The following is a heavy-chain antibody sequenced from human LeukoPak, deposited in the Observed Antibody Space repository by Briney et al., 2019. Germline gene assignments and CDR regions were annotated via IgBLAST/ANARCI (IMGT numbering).Heavy chain of an antibody. CDR2: ISYSGST. J-gene: IGHJ3*02. CDR3: ARQGYDILTGYIDAFDI. D-gene: IGHD3-9*01. Sequence: PSETLSLTCTVSGGSISSYYWSWIRQPPGKGLEWIGYISYSGSTNYNPSLKSRVTISIDTSKNQFSLKLRSVTAADPAIYYCARQGYDILTGYIDAFDIWGQGTTVTVSS. V-gene: IGHV4-59*08. CDR1: GGSISSYY.